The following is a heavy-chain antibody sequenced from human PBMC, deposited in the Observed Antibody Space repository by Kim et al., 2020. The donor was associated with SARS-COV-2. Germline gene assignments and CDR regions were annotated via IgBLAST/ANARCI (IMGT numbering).Heavy chain of an antibody. D-gene: IGHD1-1*01. J-gene: IGHJ3*01. Sequence: GGSLRLSCGASGFTVGGYDTHWVRQRTGEGLEWVSTLSSSGESYYADYVKGRFTVSRENDKNSLYLQLSGLRGGDTAVYYCAREAWNTRAFDVWGRGTV. V-gene: IGHV3-13*01. CDR1: GFTVGGYD. CDR3: AREAWNTRAFDV. CDR2: LSSSGES.